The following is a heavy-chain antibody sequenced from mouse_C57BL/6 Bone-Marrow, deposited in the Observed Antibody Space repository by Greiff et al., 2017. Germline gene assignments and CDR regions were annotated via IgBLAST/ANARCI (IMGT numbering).Heavy chain of an antibody. CDR3: ARGGYGNPWFAY. D-gene: IGHD2-1*01. CDR1: GFTFSDYG. Sequence: EVQLVESGGGLVKPGGSLKLSCAASGFTFSDYGMHWVRQAPEKGLEWVAYISSGSSTIYYADTVKGRFTISRDNAKNTLFLQMTSLRSEDTAMYYCARGGYGNPWFAYWCQGTLVTVSA. J-gene: IGHJ3*01. CDR2: ISSGSSTI. V-gene: IGHV5-17*01.